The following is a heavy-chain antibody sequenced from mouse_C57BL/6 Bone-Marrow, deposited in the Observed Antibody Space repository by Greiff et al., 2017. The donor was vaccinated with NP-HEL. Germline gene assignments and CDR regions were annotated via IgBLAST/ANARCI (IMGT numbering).Heavy chain of an antibody. V-gene: IGHV14-2*01. CDR1: GFNIKDYY. J-gene: IGHJ2*01. CDR2: IDHEDGET. D-gene: IGHD2-10*01. CDR3: ASLLPHY. Sequence: VQLQQSGAELVKPGASVKLSCTASGFNIKDYYMHWVKQRTEQGLEWIGRIDHEDGETKYAQKFQGKATITADTSYNTAYLQLSSLTSEDTAVYYCASLLPHYWGQGTTLTVSS.